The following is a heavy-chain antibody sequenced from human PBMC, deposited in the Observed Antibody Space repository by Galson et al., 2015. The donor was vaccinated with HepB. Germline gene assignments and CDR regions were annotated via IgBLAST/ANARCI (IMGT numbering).Heavy chain of an antibody. V-gene: IGHV4-34*01. CDR3: ARGRIGSGEYCSGTSCQRRNWFDP. CDR2: INDGGSA. D-gene: IGHD2-2*01. CDR1: GGSFSGHY. J-gene: IGHJ5*02. Sequence: SETLSLTCAVYGGSFSGHYWSWIRQPPGKGLEWIGEINDGGSANHNPSLISRVTTSVDTSKNQFSLNMYSVTAADTAVYYCARGRIGSGEYCSGTSCQRRNWFDPWGQGTLVTVSS.